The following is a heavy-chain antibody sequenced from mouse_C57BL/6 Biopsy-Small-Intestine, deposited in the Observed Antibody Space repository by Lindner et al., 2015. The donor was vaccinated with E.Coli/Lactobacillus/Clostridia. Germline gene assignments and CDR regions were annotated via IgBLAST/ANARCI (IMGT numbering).Heavy chain of an antibody. V-gene: IGHV10-1*01. Sequence: VQLQESGGGLMQPKGSLKLSCAASGFSFNTYAMNWVRQAPGKGLEWVARIRSKSNNYATYYADSVKDRFTISRDDSESMLYLQMNNLKTEDTAMYYCVRLRSWYFDVWGTGTTVTVSS. CDR2: IRSKSNNYAT. CDR1: GFSFNTYA. J-gene: IGHJ1*03. CDR3: VRLRSWYFDV.